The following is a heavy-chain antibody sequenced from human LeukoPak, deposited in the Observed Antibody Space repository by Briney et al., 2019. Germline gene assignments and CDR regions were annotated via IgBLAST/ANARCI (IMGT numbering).Heavy chain of an antibody. CDR3: TNLGAAAGTVVIDY. D-gene: IGHD6-13*01. CDR1: GFTFSSYA. CDR2: ISGSGGST. Sequence: EGSLRLSCAASGFTFSSYAMSWVRQAPGKGLEWVSAISGSGGSTYYADSVKGRFTISRDNSKNTLYLQMNSLRAEDTAVYYCTNLGAAAGTVVIDYWGQGTLVTVSS. J-gene: IGHJ4*02. V-gene: IGHV3-23*01.